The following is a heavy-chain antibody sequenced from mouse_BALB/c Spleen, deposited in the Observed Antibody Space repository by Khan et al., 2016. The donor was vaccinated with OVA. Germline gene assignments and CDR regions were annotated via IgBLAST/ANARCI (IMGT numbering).Heavy chain of an antibody. Sequence: EVELVESGGGLVQPGGSRKLSCAASGFTFSDYGMAWVRQAPGKGPEWVAFISDLAYSIYYADTVTGRFIISRENAKNTLYLEMRSLRSEDTASYYCARGGGTAPFAYWGLGTLVTVSA. V-gene: IGHV5-15*02. CDR1: GFTFSDYG. D-gene: IGHD1-2*01. CDR3: ARGGGTAPFAY. J-gene: IGHJ3*01. CDR2: ISDLAYSI.